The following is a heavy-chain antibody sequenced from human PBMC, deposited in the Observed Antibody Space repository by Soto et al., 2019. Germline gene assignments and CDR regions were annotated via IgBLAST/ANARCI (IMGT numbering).Heavy chain of an antibody. CDR3: ARSLPGTYGAFDL. Sequence: GGSLRLSCAASGFPFSSYAMTWVRQTPGKGLEWVSRISGDGSSTNYADSVKGRFTISRDNAKNTVYLQIDSLRAEDTAVYYCARSLPGTYGAFDLWGQGTMVTV. V-gene: IGHV3-74*01. CDR2: ISGDGSST. CDR1: GFPFSSYA. J-gene: IGHJ3*01. D-gene: IGHD1-7*01.